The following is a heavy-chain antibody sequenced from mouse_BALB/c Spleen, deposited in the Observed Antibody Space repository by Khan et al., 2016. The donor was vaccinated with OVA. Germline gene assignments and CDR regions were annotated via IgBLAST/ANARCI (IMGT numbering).Heavy chain of an antibody. CDR3: ARSQGNYLFAY. V-gene: IGHV9-3-1*01. CDR1: GYTLTDYG. J-gene: IGHJ3*01. Sequence: QIQLVQSGPELKKPGETVKISCKASGYTLTDYGMNWVKQAPGQGLKWMGWINTYTGEPTFADDFKERFAFSLETSASTDSLEIINLKNEDTATYFCARSQGNYLFAYWGQRTLVAVSA. D-gene: IGHD2-1*01. CDR2: INTYTGEP.